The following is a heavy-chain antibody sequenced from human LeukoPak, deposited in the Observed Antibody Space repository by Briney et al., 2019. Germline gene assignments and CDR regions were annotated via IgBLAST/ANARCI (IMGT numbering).Heavy chain of an antibody. V-gene: IGHV3-74*01. CDR1: GFTFSSYW. CDR3: ARDLPNSYGSGSPHYYGRDV. Sequence: GGSLRLSCAASGFTFSSYWMHWVRQAPGKGLVWVSRINSDGSSTSYADSVKGRFTISRDNAKNTLYLHMNSLRAEDTAVYYVARDLPNSYGSGSPHYYGRDVWGQGTTFTASS. J-gene: IGHJ6*02. D-gene: IGHD3-10*01. CDR2: INSDGSST.